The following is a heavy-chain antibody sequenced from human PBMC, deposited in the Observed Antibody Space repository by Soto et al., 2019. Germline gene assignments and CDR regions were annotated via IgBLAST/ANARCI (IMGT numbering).Heavy chain of an antibody. D-gene: IGHD6-13*01. Sequence: DEQLLESGGGLVQPGGSLRLSCAASGFTFDRHGMNWVRQAPGKGLEWVSGITGSVSGILGSGRTYYADSVKGRFTISRDNSKNILYVEINSLRAEDTAVYYCAKDAHGVAAAGTSLANWGQGTLVTVSS. V-gene: IGHV3-23*01. CDR1: GFTFDRHG. CDR3: AKDAHGVAAAGTSLAN. J-gene: IGHJ4*02. CDR2: ITGSVSGILGSGRT.